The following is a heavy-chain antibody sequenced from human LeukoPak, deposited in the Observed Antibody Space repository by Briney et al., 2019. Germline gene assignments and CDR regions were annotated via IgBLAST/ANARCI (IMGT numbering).Heavy chain of an antibody. CDR3: ARRAGAYSHPYDY. V-gene: IGHV3-66*04. J-gene: IGHJ4*02. CDR1: GLSVSTNS. Sequence: GGSLRLSCAASGLSVSTNSMSWVRQAPGKGLEWVSVIYSGDSTYYGDSVKGRFTISRDNSKNTLYPQMNSLRAEDTAVYYCARRAGAYSHPYDYWGQGTLVTVSS. D-gene: IGHD4/OR15-4a*01. CDR2: IYSGDST.